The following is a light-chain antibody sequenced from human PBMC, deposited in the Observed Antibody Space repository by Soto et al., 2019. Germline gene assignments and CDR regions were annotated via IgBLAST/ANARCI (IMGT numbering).Light chain of an antibody. CDR3: SSYTSSNSLVV. J-gene: IGLJ2*01. V-gene: IGLV2-14*01. Sequence: QSALTQPASVSESPGQSITIPCTGTSSDIGGYNYVSWYQQYPGKAPKLMIYDVTNRPSGVSNRFSGSKSGNTASLTISGLQAEDEANYYCSSYTSSNSLVVFCGGTKLTVL. CDR2: DVT. CDR1: SSDIGGYNY.